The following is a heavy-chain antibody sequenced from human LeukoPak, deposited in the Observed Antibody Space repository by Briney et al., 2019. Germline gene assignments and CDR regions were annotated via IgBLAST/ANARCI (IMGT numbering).Heavy chain of an antibody. Sequence: GGSLRLSCAASGFTFGSYWMYWVRQAPGKGLVWISRINGDGRSTTYADSVKGRFTISRDNAKNSLYLQMNSLRAEDTAVYYCARGPALEPSPFDYWGQGTLVTVSS. V-gene: IGHV3-74*01. CDR3: ARGPALEPSPFDY. CDR1: GFTFGSYW. J-gene: IGHJ4*02. CDR2: INGDGRST. D-gene: IGHD1-1*01.